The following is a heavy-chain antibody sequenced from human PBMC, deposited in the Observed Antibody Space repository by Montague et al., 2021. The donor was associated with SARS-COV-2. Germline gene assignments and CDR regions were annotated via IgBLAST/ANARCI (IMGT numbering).Heavy chain of an antibody. V-gene: IGHV2-5*02. J-gene: IGHJ4*02. CDR3: ARNWAYFDY. CDR2: XYWDDDR. D-gene: IGHD7-27*01. Sequence: PALVKPTQTLTLTCTFSGFSLSTTGVGVGWIRQPPGKALEWLALXYWDDDRRYSPSLKSRLTITKDTSKNQVALTMTNMDPVDTATYFCARNWAYFDYWGQGALVTVSS. CDR1: GFSLSTTGVG.